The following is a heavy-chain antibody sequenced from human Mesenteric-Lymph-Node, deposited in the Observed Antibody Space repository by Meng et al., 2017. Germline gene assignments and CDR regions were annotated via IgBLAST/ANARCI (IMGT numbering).Heavy chain of an antibody. Sequence: ASVKVSCKASGGTFTSYYMHWVRQAPGQGLEWMGIINPSGGSTNYAQKFQGRVTMTRDTSISTAYMELSRLRSDDTAVYYCARFFGVAVAGPTWGQGTLVTVSS. CDR2: INPSGGST. CDR3: ARFFGVAVAGPT. V-gene: IGHV1-2*02. J-gene: IGHJ4*02. D-gene: IGHD6-19*01. CDR1: GGTFTSYY.